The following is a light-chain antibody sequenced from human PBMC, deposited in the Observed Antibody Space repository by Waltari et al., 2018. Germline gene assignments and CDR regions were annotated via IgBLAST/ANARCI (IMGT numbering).Light chain of an antibody. CDR2: GIT. J-gene: IGLJ1*01. CDR3: QSYDKSLSGFV. CDR1: SSNLGAGYD. Sequence: QSVLTQPPSVSGAPGQRVTISCTGSSSNLGAGYDVPWYQQLPGTAPKVLIYGITNRPSGVPDRFSGSKSGTSASLAITGLQPEDEADYYCQSYDKSLSGFVFGTGTKVTVL. V-gene: IGLV1-40*01.